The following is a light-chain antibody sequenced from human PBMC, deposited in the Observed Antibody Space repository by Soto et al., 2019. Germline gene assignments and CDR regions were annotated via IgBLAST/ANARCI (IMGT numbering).Light chain of an antibody. V-gene: IGLV1-40*01. CDR3: QSYDSSLRGSV. J-gene: IGLJ1*01. CDR1: SSNIGPGFD. Sequence: QSVLTQPPSVSGAPGQTCTISCAGSSSNIGPGFDVHWYQQVSGTAPKLLIYGNSNRPSGVPDRFSGSRSGTSASLAITGLQPEDEADYYCQSYDSSLRGSVFGPGTKVTVL. CDR2: GNS.